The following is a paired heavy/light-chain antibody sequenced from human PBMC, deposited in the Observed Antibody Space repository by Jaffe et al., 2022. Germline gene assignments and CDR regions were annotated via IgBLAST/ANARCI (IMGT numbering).Light chain of an antibody. J-gene: IGLJ3*02. CDR2: DVS. Sequence: QSALTQPASVSGSPGQSITISCTGTSSDVGGYNYVSWYQQHPGKAPKLMIYDVSNRPSGVSNRFSGSKSGNTASLTISGLQAEDEADYYCSSYTSSSTQVFGGGTKLTVL. CDR1: SSDVGGYNY. CDR3: SSYTSSSTQV. V-gene: IGLV2-14*03.
Heavy chain of an antibody. Sequence: QVQLVQSGAEVKKPGSSVKVSCKASGGTFSSYAISWVRQAPGQGLEWMGGIIPIFGTANYAQKFQGRVTITTDESTSTAYMELSSLRSEDTAVYYCARGDERLGYCSGGSCSPYYYYMDVWGKGTTVTVSS. CDR3: ARGDERLGYCSGGSCSPYYYYMDV. CDR2: IIPIFGTA. J-gene: IGHJ6*03. D-gene: IGHD2-15*01. V-gene: IGHV1-69*05. CDR1: GGTFSSYA.